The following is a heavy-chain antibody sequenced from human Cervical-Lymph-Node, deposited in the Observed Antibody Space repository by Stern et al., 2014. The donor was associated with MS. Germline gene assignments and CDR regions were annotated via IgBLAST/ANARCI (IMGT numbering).Heavy chain of an antibody. J-gene: IGHJ4*01. CDR1: GFSLTLTGEA. CDR2: IYWDDDK. V-gene: IGHV2-5*02. Sequence: ESGPTLVRPTQTLSLTCTFSGFSLTLTGEAVAWIRQPPGKALEWLALIYWDDDKVYSPSLKNRIALTKDTSKHQVVFTMTNMDPMDTATYYCARRGSPNHGGYYFDYWGHGILVTVSS. CDR3: ARRGSPNHGGYYFDY. D-gene: IGHD2-8*01.